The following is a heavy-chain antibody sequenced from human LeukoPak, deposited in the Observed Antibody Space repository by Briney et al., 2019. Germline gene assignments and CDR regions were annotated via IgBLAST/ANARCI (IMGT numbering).Heavy chain of an antibody. D-gene: IGHD6-19*01. J-gene: IGHJ4*02. CDR2: ISGSGGST. Sequence: GGSLRLSCAASGFTFSSYAMSWVRQAPGKGLEWVSAISGSGGSTYYADSVKGRFAISRDNSKNTLYLQMNSLRAKDTAVYYCAKDRIAVAGTNFDYWGQGTLVTVSS. V-gene: IGHV3-23*01. CDR1: GFTFSSYA. CDR3: AKDRIAVAGTNFDY.